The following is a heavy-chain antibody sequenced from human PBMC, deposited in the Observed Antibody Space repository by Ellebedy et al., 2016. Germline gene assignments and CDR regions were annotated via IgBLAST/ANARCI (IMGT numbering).Heavy chain of an antibody. J-gene: IGHJ6*02. V-gene: IGHV3-30-3*01. CDR2: ISYDGSNK. Sequence: GGSLRLSXAASGFTFSSYAMHWVRQAPGKGLEWVAVISYDGSNKYYADSVKGRFTISRDNSKNTLYLQMNSLRAEDTAVYYCARRVDRVNYYGMDVWGQGTTVTVSS. CDR1: GFTFSSYA. CDR3: ARRVDRVNYYGMDV. D-gene: IGHD5-12*01.